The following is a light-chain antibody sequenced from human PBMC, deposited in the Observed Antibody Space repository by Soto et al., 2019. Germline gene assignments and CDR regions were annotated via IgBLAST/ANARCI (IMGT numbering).Light chain of an antibody. J-gene: IGKJ1*01. Sequence: EIVLTQSPGTLSLSPGERATLSCRASQSISSRHLAWYQQKPGQAPRLLIYAASTRATDIPDKFSGSGSGADFTLSISRLEPEDVAVYYCQHYDTSLRTFGPGTKVEI. V-gene: IGKV3-20*01. CDR3: QHYDTSLRT. CDR1: QSISSRH. CDR2: AAS.